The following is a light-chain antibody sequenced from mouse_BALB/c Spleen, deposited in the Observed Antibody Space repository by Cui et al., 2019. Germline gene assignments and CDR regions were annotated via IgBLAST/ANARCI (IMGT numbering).Light chain of an antibody. CDR3: QNDYSYPLT. CDR1: QSLLNSGNQKNY. CDR2: WAS. J-gene: IGKJ5*01. V-gene: IGKV8-19*01. Sequence: DIVMTQSPSSLPVTAGEKVTMSCKSSQSLLNSGNQKNYLTWYQQKPGQPPKLLIYWASTRESGVPDRFTGSGSGTDFTLTISSVQAEDLAVYYCQNDYSYPLTFGAGTKLGLK.